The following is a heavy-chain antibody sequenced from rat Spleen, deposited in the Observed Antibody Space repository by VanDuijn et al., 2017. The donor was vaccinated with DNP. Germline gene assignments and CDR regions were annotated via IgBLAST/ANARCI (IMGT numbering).Heavy chain of an antibody. CDR3: ASWAPIAPISTSNY. J-gene: IGHJ2*01. CDR2: ISPSGRST. V-gene: IGHV5-19*01. D-gene: IGHD1-2*01. CDR1: GFTFSNYG. Sequence: EVQLVESGGGLVQPGRSLKLSCAASGFTFSNYGMHWIRQAPTKGLEWVASISPSGRSTYYRDSVKGRFTISRDNAKSTLYLQMDSLRSEDTSTYYCASWAPIAPISTSNYWGQGVMVTVSS.